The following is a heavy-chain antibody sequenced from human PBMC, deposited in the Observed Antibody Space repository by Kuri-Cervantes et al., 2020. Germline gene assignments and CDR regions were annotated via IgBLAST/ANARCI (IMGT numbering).Heavy chain of an antibody. CDR1: GGSISSSNYY. CDR2: INHSGST. CDR3: ARWSCSTTSCSARGGFDP. V-gene: IGHV4-39*07. Sequence: SETLSLTCTVSGGSISSSNYYWGWIRQPPGKGLEWIGEINHSGSTNYNPSLKSRVNISEDTSKRQSSLKLSSVTAEDTAVYYCARWSCSTTSCSARGGFDPWGQGILVTVSS. D-gene: IGHD2-2*01. J-gene: IGHJ5*02.